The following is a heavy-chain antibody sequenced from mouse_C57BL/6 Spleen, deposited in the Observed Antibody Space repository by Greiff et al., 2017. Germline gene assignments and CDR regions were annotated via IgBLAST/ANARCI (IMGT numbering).Heavy chain of an antibody. V-gene: IGHV6-3*01. Sequence: DVHLVESGGGLVQPGGSMKLSCVASGFTFSNYWMNWVRQSPEKGLEWVAQIRLKSDNYATHYAESVKGRFTISRDDSKSSVYLQMNNLRAEDTGIYYCTGGDGYYGSFDYWGQGTTLTVSS. CDR2: IRLKSDNYAT. D-gene: IGHD2-3*01. CDR1: GFTFSNYW. J-gene: IGHJ2*01. CDR3: TGGDGYYGSFDY.